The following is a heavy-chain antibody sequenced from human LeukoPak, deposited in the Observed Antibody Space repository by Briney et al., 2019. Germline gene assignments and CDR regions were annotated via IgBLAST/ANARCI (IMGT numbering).Heavy chain of an antibody. J-gene: IGHJ4*02. CDR2: INPNSGGT. V-gene: IGHV1-2*02. CDR1: GYTFTGYY. CDR3: ASSSKVVPAALDY. D-gene: IGHD2-2*01. Sequence: ASVKVSCKASGYTFTGYYMHWVRQAPGQGLEWMGWINPNSGGTNYAQKFQGRVTMTRDTSISTAYMELSRLRSDDTAVYYCASSSKVVPAALDYWGQGTLVTVSS.